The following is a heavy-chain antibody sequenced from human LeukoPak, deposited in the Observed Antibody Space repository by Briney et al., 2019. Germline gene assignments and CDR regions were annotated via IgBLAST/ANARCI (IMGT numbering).Heavy chain of an antibody. CDR1: GGSISSGGYF. J-gene: IGHJ5*02. CDR3: ARGTYSSGWSLGFDP. V-gene: IGHV4-31*03. CDR2: IYYGGRT. D-gene: IGHD6-19*01. Sequence: SETLSLTCTVSGGSISSGGYFWSWIRQHPGKGLEWIGYIYYGGRTYYNPSLKSRLTISVDTSENQFSLRLTSVTAADTAVYYCARGTYSSGWSLGFDPWGQGTLVTVSS.